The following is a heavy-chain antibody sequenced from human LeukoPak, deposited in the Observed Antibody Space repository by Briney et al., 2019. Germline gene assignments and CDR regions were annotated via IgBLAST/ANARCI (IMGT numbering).Heavy chain of an antibody. CDR1: GYTFTSYY. Sequence: ASVTVSFTASGYTFTSYYMHWVRQAPGQGLEWMGIINPSGGSTSYAQKFQGRVTMTRDTSTSTVYMELSSLRSEDTAVYYCAREGAPGYYDSSGYPSIWGQGTMVTVSS. CDR3: AREGAPGYYDSSGYPSI. D-gene: IGHD3-22*01. V-gene: IGHV1-46*01. J-gene: IGHJ3*02. CDR2: INPSGGST.